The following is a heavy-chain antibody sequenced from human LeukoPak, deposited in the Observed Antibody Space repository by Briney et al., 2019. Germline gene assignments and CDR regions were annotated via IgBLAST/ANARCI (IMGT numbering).Heavy chain of an antibody. Sequence: SQTLSLTCAISGDSVSSNSAAWNWIRQSPSRGLEWLGRTYYMSKWNNDYAAAVKSRVTTNPDTSKNQFSLELNSVTPEDTAVYYCARGWEYSSGWYYFDYWGQGTLVTVSS. J-gene: IGHJ4*02. V-gene: IGHV6-1*01. CDR3: ARGWEYSSGWYYFDY. D-gene: IGHD6-19*01. CDR2: TYYMSKWNN. CDR1: GDSVSSNSAA.